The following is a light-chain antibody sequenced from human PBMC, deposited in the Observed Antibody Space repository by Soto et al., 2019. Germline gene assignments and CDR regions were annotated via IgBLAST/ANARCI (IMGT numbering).Light chain of an antibody. Sequence: EIVLTQSPGTLSLSPGERATLSCRASQTISSSYLAIAWYQQKPGQPPRLLIDGASSRATGIPDRFSGSGSATDFTLTISRLEPEDFAVYYCQQHDTSPWTFGQGTRVEIK. J-gene: IGKJ1*01. V-gene: IGKV3-20*01. CDR2: GAS. CDR3: QQHDTSPWT. CDR1: QTISSSY.